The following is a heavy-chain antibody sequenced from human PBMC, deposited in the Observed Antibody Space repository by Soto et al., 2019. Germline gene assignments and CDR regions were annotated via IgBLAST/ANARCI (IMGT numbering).Heavy chain of an antibody. J-gene: IGHJ4*02. V-gene: IGHV1-18*01. CDR1: GYTFTSFG. D-gene: IGHD3-9*01. Sequence: QVHMVQSGPEVKKPGASVKVSCKASGYTFTSFGISWVRQAPGQGLEWMGRISTYNGNTDYAQKFQDRVTMTTDTSTATDYMELRTLRSDDTAVYYCASDDLLTGALDYWGQGTLVTVSS. CDR3: ASDDLLTGALDY. CDR2: ISTYNGNT.